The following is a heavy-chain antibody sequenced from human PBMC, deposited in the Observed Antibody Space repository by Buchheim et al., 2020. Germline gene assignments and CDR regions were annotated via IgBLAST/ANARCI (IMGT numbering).Heavy chain of an antibody. V-gene: IGHV2-70*04. Sequence: QVTLKESGPALVKPTQTLTLTCTFSGFSLSTIEMRVTWIRQPPGKALEWLARIDWDDDKFYTTSLKTRLTISKDTSKNQVVLTVTNMDPVDTATYYCARRAAAGPYFDYWGQGTL. CDR1: GFSLSTIEMR. CDR3: ARRAAAGPYFDY. D-gene: IGHD6-13*01. J-gene: IGHJ4*02. CDR2: IDWDDDK.